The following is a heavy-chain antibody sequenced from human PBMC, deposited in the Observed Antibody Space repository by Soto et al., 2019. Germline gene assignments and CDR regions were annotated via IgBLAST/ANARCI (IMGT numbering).Heavy chain of an antibody. CDR2: ISRSSRYI. V-gene: IGHV3-21*05. J-gene: IGHJ4*02. Sequence: VGSLRLSCAVSGFTFSSFSMNWVRQAPGKGLEWISYISRSSRYIHYADSVKGRFTISRDNAKNSLYLQMNSLRAEDTAISYCARDLDSPTFFDHWGQGTLVTVSS. CDR1: GFTFSSFS. CDR3: ARDLDSPTFFDH. D-gene: IGHD3-22*01.